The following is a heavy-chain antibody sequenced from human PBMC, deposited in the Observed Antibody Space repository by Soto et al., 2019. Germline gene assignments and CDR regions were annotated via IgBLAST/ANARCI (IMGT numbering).Heavy chain of an antibody. J-gene: IGHJ6*02. CDR1: GYTFTGYY. CDR2: INPNSGGT. Sequence: ASVKVSCKASGYTFTGYYMHWVRQAPGQGLEWMGWINPNSGGTNYAQKFQGRVTMTRDTSISTAYMERSRLRSDDTAVYYCARDPVAAAAGTKPDYYYYYGMDVWGQGTTVTVSS. V-gene: IGHV1-2*02. CDR3: ARDPVAAAAGTKPDYYYYYGMDV. D-gene: IGHD6-13*01.